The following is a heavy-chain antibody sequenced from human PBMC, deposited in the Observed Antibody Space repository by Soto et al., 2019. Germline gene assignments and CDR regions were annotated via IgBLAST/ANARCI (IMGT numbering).Heavy chain of an antibody. CDR3: AKGSTAMTYFDY. D-gene: IGHD5-18*01. CDR1: GFTFSSYG. V-gene: IGHV3-30*18. Sequence: QVQLVESGXXVXXXXXSLRLSCAASGFTFSSYGMHWVRQAPGKGLEWVAVISYDGSNKYYADSVKGRFTISRDNSKNTLYLQMNSLRAEDTAVYYCAKGSTAMTYFDYWGQGTLVTVSS. J-gene: IGHJ4*02. CDR2: ISYDGSNK.